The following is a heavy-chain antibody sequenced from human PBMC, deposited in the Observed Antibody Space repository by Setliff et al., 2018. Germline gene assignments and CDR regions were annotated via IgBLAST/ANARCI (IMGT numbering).Heavy chain of an antibody. V-gene: IGHV7-4-1*02. Sequence: GASVKVSCQASGYTFTSYAMNWVRQAPGQGLEWMGWINTKTGDPTYAQGYTGRFAFSLDTSDSATYLDISNLKAEDTATYYCARADHLVTTTFDYWGQGTLVTVSS. J-gene: IGHJ4*01. CDR2: INTKTGDP. D-gene: IGHD4-17*01. CDR3: ARADHLVTTTFDY. CDR1: GYTFTSYA.